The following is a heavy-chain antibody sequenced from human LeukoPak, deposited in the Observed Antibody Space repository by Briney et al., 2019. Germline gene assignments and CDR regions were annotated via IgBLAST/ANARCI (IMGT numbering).Heavy chain of an antibody. Sequence: ASVKVSCKASGGTFSSYAISWVRQAPGQGLEWMGGIIPIFGTANYAQKFQGGVTITADESTSTAYMELSSLRSEDTAVYYCARESSGDDFWSGYSPTTLDYWGQGTLVTISS. J-gene: IGHJ4*02. CDR1: GGTFSSYA. CDR3: ARESSGDDFWSGYSPTTLDY. CDR2: IIPIFGTA. V-gene: IGHV1-69*13. D-gene: IGHD3-3*01.